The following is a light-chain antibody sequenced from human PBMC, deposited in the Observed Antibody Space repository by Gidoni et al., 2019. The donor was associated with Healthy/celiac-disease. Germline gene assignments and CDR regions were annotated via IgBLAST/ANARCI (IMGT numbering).Light chain of an antibody. J-gene: IGLJ3*02. CDR3: SSYTSSSTWV. CDR1: SRDVGGYNY. V-gene: IGLV2-14*01. Sequence: QSALTQPASVSGSPGQSITISCTGTSRDVGGYNYVSWYQQHPGKAPNLMIYDVSNRPSGVSNRFSGSKSGKTASLTISGRQAEDEADYYCSSYTSSSTWVFGGGTKLTVL. CDR2: DVS.